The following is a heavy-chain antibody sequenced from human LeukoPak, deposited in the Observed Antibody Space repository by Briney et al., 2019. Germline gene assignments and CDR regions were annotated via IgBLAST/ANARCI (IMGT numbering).Heavy chain of an antibody. Sequence: PSETLSLTCTVSGGSISSYYWSWIRQPAGKGLEWIGRIYTSGSTNYNPSLKSRVTMSVDTSKNQFSLKLSSVTAADTAVYYCARGDSSGYYYEFDYWGQGTLVTVSS. V-gene: IGHV4-4*07. CDR1: GGSISSYY. CDR2: IYTSGST. CDR3: ARGDSSGYYYEFDY. J-gene: IGHJ4*02. D-gene: IGHD3-22*01.